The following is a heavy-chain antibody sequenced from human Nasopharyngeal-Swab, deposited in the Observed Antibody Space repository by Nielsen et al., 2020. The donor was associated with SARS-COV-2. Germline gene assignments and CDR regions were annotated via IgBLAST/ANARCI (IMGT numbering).Heavy chain of an antibody. CDR2: IYYSGST. D-gene: IGHD2-21*02. V-gene: IGHV4-31*02. CDR3: ARARRNFVVVSAFDY. J-gene: IGHJ4*02. Sequence: WIRQPPGKGLEWIGYIYYSGSTYYNPSLKRRVTISVDTSKNQFSLNLSSVTAADTAVYYCARARRNFVVVSAFDYWGQGTPVTVSS.